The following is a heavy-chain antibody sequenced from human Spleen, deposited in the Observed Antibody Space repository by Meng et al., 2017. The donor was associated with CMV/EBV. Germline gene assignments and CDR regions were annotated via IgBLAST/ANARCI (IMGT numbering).Heavy chain of an antibody. CDR2: INHSGST. J-gene: IGHJ4*02. CDR3: AREGMAIKALGY. V-gene: IGHV4-34*01. Sequence: VQQQQGGEGLWKPSAPLSLTCAVYGGSFSGYYWSWIRQPPGKGLEWIGEINHSGSTNYNPSLKSRVTISVDTSKNQFSLKLSSVTAADTAVYYCAREGMAIKALGYWGQGTLVTVSS. D-gene: IGHD2-8*01. CDR1: GGSFSGYY.